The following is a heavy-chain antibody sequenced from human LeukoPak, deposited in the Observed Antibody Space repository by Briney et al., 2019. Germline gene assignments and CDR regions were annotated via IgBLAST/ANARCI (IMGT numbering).Heavy chain of an antibody. D-gene: IGHD2-2*01. CDR2: ISGSGAGT. CDR1: GITFSSYA. CDR3: AKDRGEVPARGWFDP. Sequence: GGSLRLSCAASGITFSSYAMSWVRQAPGKGLEWVLVISGSGAGTYYTDSVKGRFTISRDNSKNTLYLQMNSLRAEDTAVYYCAKDRGEVPARGWFDPWGQGTLVTASS. J-gene: IGHJ5*02. V-gene: IGHV3-23*01.